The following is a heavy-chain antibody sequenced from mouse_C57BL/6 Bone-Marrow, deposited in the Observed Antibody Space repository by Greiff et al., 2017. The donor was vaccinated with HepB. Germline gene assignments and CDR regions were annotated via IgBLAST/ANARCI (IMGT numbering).Heavy chain of an antibody. J-gene: IGHJ2*01. CDR2: IDPSDSYT. V-gene: IGHV1-50*01. CDR3: ARRAYDYDY. Sequence: QVQLQQPGAELVKPGASVKVSCKASGYTFTSYWMQWVKQRPGQGLEWIGEIDPSDSYTNYNQKFKGKATLTVDTASSTAYMQLSSLTSEDSAVYYCARRAYDYDYWGQGTTLTVSS. D-gene: IGHD2-4*01. CDR1: GYTFTSYW.